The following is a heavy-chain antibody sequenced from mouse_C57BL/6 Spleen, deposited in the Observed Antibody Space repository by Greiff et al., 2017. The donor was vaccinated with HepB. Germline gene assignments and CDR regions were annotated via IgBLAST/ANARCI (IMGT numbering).Heavy chain of an antibody. J-gene: IGHJ1*03. CDR2: INPSNGGT. V-gene: IGHV1-53*01. CDR3: ARDYYGSSSLYCYFDV. CDR1: GYTFTSYW. D-gene: IGHD1-1*01. Sequence: VQLQQSGTELVKPGASVKLSCKASGYTFTSYWMHWVKQRPGQGLEWIGNINPSNGGTNYNEKFKSKATLTVDKSSSTAYMQLSSLTSEDSAVYYCARDYYGSSSLYCYFDVWGTGTTVTVSS.